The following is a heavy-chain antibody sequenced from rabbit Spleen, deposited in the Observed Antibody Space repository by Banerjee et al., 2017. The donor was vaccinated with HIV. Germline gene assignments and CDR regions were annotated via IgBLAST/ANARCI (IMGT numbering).Heavy chain of an antibody. Sequence: QEQLVESGGGLVKPGASLTLTCKASGFSFSNKAVMCWVRQAPGKGLEWIACINAVTGKAVYASWAKGRFTISKTSSTTVTLQMTSLTAADTATYFCAREDASTHFIGLWGQGTLVTVS. J-gene: IGHJ3*01. CDR3: AREDASTHFIGL. D-gene: IGHD6-1*01. CDR1: GFSFSNKAV. CDR2: INAVTGKA. V-gene: IGHV1S45*01.